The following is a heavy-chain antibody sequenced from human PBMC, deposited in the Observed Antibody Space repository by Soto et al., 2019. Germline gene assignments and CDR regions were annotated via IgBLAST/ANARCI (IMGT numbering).Heavy chain of an antibody. CDR3: ARGGYSYGRDYGMDV. Sequence: SETLSLTCTVSGGSISSYYWSWIRQPPGKGLEWIGYIYYSGSTNYNPSLKSRVTISVDTSKKQFSLKLTSVTAADTAVYYCARGGYSYGRDYGMDVWGQGTTVTVSS. J-gene: IGHJ6*02. CDR1: GGSISSYY. CDR2: IYYSGST. V-gene: IGHV4-59*01. D-gene: IGHD5-18*01.